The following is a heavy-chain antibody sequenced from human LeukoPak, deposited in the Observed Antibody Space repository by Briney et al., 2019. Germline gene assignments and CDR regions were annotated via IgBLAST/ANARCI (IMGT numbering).Heavy chain of an antibody. D-gene: IGHD5-24*01. J-gene: IGHJ6*03. Sequence: GASVKVSCKASGGTFTFGTAGVTWVRQASGQRLEWLGGIIPLFDSPHYAPNFQGRLTITADRFSGVAYMDLSSLSSEDMAVYYCARAYIVNTNGDNVYYYMDVWGTGTTVTVSS. CDR3: ARAYIVNTNGDNVYYYMDV. CDR1: GGTFTFGTAG. CDR2: IIPLFDSP. V-gene: IGHV1-69*06.